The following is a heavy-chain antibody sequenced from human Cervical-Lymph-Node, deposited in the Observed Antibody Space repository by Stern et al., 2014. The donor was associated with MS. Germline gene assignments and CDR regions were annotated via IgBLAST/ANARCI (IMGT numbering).Heavy chain of an antibody. Sequence: VQLVESGGGVVPPGRSLRLSCAASGFTFSSYGMHWVRQAPGKGLEWVAVIWCDGSNRNYADSVKGRFTISRDDSKNTLSLQMNSLRAEDTAVYYCARDKRGSYLLDFWGQGTLVSVSS. CDR1: GFTFSSYG. V-gene: IGHV3-33*01. D-gene: IGHD3-10*01. CDR2: IWCDGSNR. J-gene: IGHJ4*02. CDR3: ARDKRGSYLLDF.